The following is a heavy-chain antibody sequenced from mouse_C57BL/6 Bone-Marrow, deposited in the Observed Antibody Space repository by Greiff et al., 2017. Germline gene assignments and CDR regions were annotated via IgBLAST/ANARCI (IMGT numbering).Heavy chain of an antibody. CDR1: GFNIKNTY. J-gene: IGHJ1*03. D-gene: IGHD2-3*01. CDR3: ARRWLLTYWYFDV. V-gene: IGHV14-3*01. Sequence: EVQLQQSVAELVRPGASVKLSCTASGFNIKNTYMHWVKQRPEKGLEWIGRIDPANGNTKYAPKFQGKATITADTASNTAYLQLSSLTSEDTAIYYCARRWLLTYWYFDVWGTGTTVTVSS. CDR2: IDPANGNT.